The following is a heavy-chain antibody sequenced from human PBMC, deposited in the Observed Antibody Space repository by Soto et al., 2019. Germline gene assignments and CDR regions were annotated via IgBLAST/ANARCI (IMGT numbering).Heavy chain of an antibody. J-gene: IGHJ5*02. Sequence: ASVQGSSRASGYTFTSYAMHWVRQAPGQRLERMGWINAGNGNTKYSQKFQGRVTITRDTSASTAYMELSSLRSEDTAVYYCARETHHIAAAGIGAVGFDPWGQGTLVAVSS. CDR3: ARETHHIAAAGIGAVGFDP. V-gene: IGHV1-3*01. D-gene: IGHD6-13*01. CDR1: GYTFTSYA. CDR2: INAGNGNT.